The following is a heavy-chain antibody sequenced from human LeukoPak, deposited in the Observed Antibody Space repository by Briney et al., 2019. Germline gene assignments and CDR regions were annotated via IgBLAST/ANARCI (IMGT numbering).Heavy chain of an antibody. J-gene: IGHJ4*02. CDR2: ISTSGNTP. V-gene: IGHV3-23*01. Sequence: GGSLRLSCAASGFSFSSFPMSWLRQAPEKGLEWVSTISTSGNTPYYADSVKGRFTVSRDNSKNTLYLQMNSLRAEDTATYYCAKVLSGWYRGNDCWGQGTLVAVSS. CDR3: AKVLSGWYRGNDC. D-gene: IGHD6-19*01. CDR1: GFSFSSFP.